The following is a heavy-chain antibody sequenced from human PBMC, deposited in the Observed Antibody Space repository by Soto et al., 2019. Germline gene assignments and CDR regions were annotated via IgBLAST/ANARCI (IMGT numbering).Heavy chain of an antibody. V-gene: IGHV1-58*02. J-gene: IGHJ4*02. CDR1: GVTFTSSA. CDR2: IVVASGNT. Sequence: SVKFSCKAFGVTFTSSAMQWWGQARGQRLEGMGWIVVASGNTNYAQKFQDRVTTTRDMSTSAAYMELSSLTSEDTAVYYCAATSYYAFWSGYPNFDYWGQGTLVTVSS. CDR3: AATSYYAFWSGYPNFDY. D-gene: IGHD3-3*01.